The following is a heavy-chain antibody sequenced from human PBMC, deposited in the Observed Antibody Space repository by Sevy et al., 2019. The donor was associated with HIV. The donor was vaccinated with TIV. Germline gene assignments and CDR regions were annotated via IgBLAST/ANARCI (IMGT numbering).Heavy chain of an antibody. J-gene: IGHJ5*02. CDR2: INSDGSST. CDR3: ARDRGYSYDPYNGFDP. Sequence: GGSLRLSCAASGFTFSSYWMHWVRQAPGKGLVWVSRINSDGSSTSYADSVKGRFAISRDKAKNTLYLQMNSLRAEDTAVYSCARDRGYSYDPYNGFDPWGQGTLVTVSS. D-gene: IGHD5-18*01. V-gene: IGHV3-74*01. CDR1: GFTFSSYW.